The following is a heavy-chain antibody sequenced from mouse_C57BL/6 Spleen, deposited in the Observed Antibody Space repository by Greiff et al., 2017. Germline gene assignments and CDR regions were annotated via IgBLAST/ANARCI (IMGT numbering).Heavy chain of an antibody. J-gene: IGHJ3*01. CDR3: ARGGTNWDVFAY. Sequence: EVQLQESGPGLVKPSQSLSLTCSVTGYSITSGYYWNWLRQFPGNKLEWMGYISYDGSNNYNPSLKNRISITRDTSKNQFFLKLNSVTTEDTATYYCARGGTNWDVFAYWGQGTLVTVSA. CDR1: GYSITSGYY. V-gene: IGHV3-6*01. CDR2: ISYDGSN. D-gene: IGHD4-1*01.